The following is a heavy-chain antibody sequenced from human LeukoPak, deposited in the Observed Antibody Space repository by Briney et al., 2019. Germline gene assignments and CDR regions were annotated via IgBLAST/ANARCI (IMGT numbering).Heavy chain of an antibody. J-gene: IGHJ5*02. V-gene: IGHV1-2*02. CDR3: ARGPKRGDIVATRMETPWFDP. Sequence: GASVKVSCKASGYTFTNYAMNWVRQATGQGLEWMGWINPNSGGTNYAQKFQGRVTMTRDTSISTAYMELSRLRSDDTAVYYCARGPKRGDIVATRMETPWFDPWGQGTLVTVSS. CDR1: GYTFTNYA. CDR2: INPNSGGT. D-gene: IGHD5-12*01.